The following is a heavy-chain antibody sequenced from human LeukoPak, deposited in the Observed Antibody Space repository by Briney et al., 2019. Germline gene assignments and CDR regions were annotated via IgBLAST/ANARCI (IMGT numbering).Heavy chain of an antibody. Sequence: SETLSLTCTVSGDSTSSSFWNWIRHPPGQRLEWIGNIYYSGSTNYNPALKSRVTFSVDTTKNQVSLKLSSATAADTAVYYCARGALGAHPVDYWGQGALVIVSS. D-gene: IGHD1-26*01. V-gene: IGHV4-59*01. CDR2: IYYSGST. CDR1: GDSTSSSF. CDR3: ARGALGAHPVDY. J-gene: IGHJ4*02.